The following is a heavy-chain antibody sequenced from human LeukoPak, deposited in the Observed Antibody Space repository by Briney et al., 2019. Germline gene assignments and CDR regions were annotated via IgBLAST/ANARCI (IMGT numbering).Heavy chain of an antibody. J-gene: IGHJ3*02. V-gene: IGHV4-59*11. CDR2: ISCIGST. Sequence: SETLSLTCAVSDDSFSSHYWTWIRQPPGKGLEWIGYISCIGSTNYNPSLKSRVTISIDTSKTQFSLKLSSVTAADTAEYYCARDLVTETNGFDIWGQGTMVSVSS. D-gene: IGHD4-17*01. CDR3: ARDLVTETNGFDI. CDR1: DDSFSSHY.